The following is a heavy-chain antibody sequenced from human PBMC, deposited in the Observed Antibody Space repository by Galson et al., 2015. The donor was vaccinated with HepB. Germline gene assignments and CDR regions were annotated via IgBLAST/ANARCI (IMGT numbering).Heavy chain of an antibody. CDR3: ARDRLGSGYCDY. J-gene: IGHJ4*02. CDR1: GGSVSSGSYY. CDR2: IYYSGST. V-gene: IGHV4-61*01. D-gene: IGHD3-22*01. Sequence: QVQLQESGPGLVKPSQTLSLTCTVSGGSVSSGSYYWSWIRQPPGKGLEWIGYIYYSGSTNYNPSLKSRVTISVDTSKNQFSLKLSSVTAADTAVYYCARDRLGSGYCDYWGQGTLVTVSS.